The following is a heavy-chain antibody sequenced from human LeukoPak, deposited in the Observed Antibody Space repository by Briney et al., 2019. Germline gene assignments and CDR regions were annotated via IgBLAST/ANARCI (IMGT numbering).Heavy chain of an antibody. J-gene: IGHJ6*03. CDR1: GFTFSSYS. D-gene: IGHD2-21*01. CDR2: ISSSSSYI. V-gene: IGHV3-21*01. CDR3: ARHRLFYYYYMDV. Sequence: GGSLRLSCAASGFTFSSYSMNWVRQAPGKGLEWVSSISSSSSYIYYADSVKGRSAISRDNAKNSLYLQMNSLRAEDTAVYYCARHRLFYYYYMDVWGKGTTVTVSS.